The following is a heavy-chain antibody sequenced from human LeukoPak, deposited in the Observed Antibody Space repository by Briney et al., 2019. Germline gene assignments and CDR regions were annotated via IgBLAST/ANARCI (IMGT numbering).Heavy chain of an antibody. CDR2: IIPIFGTA. V-gene: IGHV1-69*13. J-gene: IGHJ4*02. Sequence: GASVKVSCKASGGTFSSYAISWVRQAPGQGLEWMGGIIPIFGTANYAQKFQGRVTITADESTSTAYMELSSLRSEDTAVYYCARGVGSYDSSVIITEEVYLDYWGQGTLVTVSS. D-gene: IGHD3-22*01. CDR1: GGTFSSYA. CDR3: ARGVGSYDSSVIITEEVYLDY.